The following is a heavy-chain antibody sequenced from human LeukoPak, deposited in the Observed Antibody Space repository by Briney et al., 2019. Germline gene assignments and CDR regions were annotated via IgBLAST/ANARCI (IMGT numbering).Heavy chain of an antibody. D-gene: IGHD2-2*01. J-gene: IGHJ6*03. V-gene: IGHV1-69*05. Sequence: SVKVSCKASGGTFSSYAISWVRQAPGQGLEWMGGIIPIFGTANYAQKFQGRVTITTDESTSTAYMELSSLRSEDTAVYYCARVQPYCSSTRCYSTHYYYHYMDVWGKGTTVTVSS. CDR1: GGTFSSYA. CDR3: ARVQPYCSSTRCYSTHYYYHYMDV. CDR2: IIPIFGTA.